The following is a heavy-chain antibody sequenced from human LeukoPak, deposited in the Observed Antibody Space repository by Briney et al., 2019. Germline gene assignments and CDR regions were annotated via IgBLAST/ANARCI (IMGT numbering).Heavy chain of an antibody. CDR2: ISAYNGNT. Sequence: ASVKVSCKASGYTFTSYGISWVRQAPGQGLEWMGWISAYNGNTNYAQKLQGRVTMTTDTSTSTAYMELRSLRSDDTAVYYCARLPYYYDSSGEGYYYYGMDVWGQGTTVTVSS. D-gene: IGHD3-22*01. CDR1: GYTFTSYG. CDR3: ARLPYYYDSSGEGYYYYGMDV. V-gene: IGHV1-18*01. J-gene: IGHJ6*02.